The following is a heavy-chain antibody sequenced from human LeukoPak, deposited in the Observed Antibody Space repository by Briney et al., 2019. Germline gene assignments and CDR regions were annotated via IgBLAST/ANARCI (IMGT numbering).Heavy chain of an antibody. CDR3: AKDLELYSYLFDY. CDR1: GFTFSSYG. CDR2: IRYDGSNK. Sequence: HAGGSLRLSCAASGFTFSSYGMHWVRQAPGKGLEWVAFIRYDGSNKYYADSVKGRFTISRDNSKNTLYLQMNSLRAEDTAVYYCAKDLELYSYLFDYWGQGTLVTVSS. J-gene: IGHJ4*02. V-gene: IGHV3-30*02. D-gene: IGHD5-18*01.